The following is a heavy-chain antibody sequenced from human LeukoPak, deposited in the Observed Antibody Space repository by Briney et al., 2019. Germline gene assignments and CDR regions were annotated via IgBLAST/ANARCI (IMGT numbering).Heavy chain of an antibody. J-gene: IGHJ5*02. CDR2: MNPNSGNT. D-gene: IGHD5-18*01. CDR3: ASASPLYSVRPWFDP. V-gene: IGHV1-8*01. CDR1: GYTFTSYD. Sequence: GASVKVSCKASGYTFTSYDINWVRQATGQGLEWMGWMNPNSGNTGYAQKFQGRVTMTRNTSISTAYMELSSLRSEDTAVYYCASASPLYSVRPWFDPWGQGTLVTVSS.